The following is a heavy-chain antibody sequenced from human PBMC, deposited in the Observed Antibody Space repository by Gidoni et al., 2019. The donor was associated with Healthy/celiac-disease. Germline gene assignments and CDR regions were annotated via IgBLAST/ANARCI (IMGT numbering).Heavy chain of an antibody. CDR3: ARVRLRSSWYADY. CDR1: GYTFTSYE. D-gene: IGHD6-13*01. J-gene: IGHJ4*02. CDR2: MNPNSGNT. Sequence: QVPLVQSGAEVTKPGASVKVSCTASGYTFTSYEINWVRQATGQGLEWLGWMNPNSGNTGYAQKFQGRVTMTRNTSISTAYMELSSLRSEDTAVYDGARVRLRSSWYADYWGQGTLVTVSS. V-gene: IGHV1-8*01.